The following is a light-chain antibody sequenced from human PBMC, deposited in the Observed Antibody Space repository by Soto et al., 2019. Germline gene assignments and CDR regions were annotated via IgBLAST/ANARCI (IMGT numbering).Light chain of an antibody. CDR3: QQYGYSPIT. CDR1: QSVTNY. V-gene: IGKV3-20*01. Sequence: EIFLTQSPDTLSLSPGERATLYCRASQSVTNYIAWYQQRPGQAPRLLIYDASYRATGIPDRFSGSGSGTDFTLTIDGLEPEDFVVYYCQQYGYSPITFGQGTRREIK. J-gene: IGKJ5*01. CDR2: DAS.